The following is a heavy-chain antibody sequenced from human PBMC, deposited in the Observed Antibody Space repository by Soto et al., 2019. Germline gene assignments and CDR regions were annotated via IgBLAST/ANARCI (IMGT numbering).Heavy chain of an antibody. CDR3: AREGRSTYYYYGMEV. J-gene: IGHJ6*02. Sequence: SVKVSCKASGGTFSSYAISWVQQAPGQGLEWMGGIIPIFGTANYAQKFQGRVTITADESTSTAYMELSSLRSEDTAVYYCAREGRSTYYYYGMEVWGQGTTVIVSS. CDR1: GGTFSSYA. V-gene: IGHV1-69*13. CDR2: IIPIFGTA.